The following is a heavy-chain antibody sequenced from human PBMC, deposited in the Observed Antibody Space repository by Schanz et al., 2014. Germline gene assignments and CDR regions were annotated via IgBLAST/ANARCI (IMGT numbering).Heavy chain of an antibody. J-gene: IGHJ4*02. CDR1: GYTFTGYH. V-gene: IGHV1-2*06. CDR2: INPNSGAA. D-gene: IGHD2-2*02. Sequence: QVQLVQSGAEVKKPGASVKVSCKASGYTFTGYHMHWVRQAPGQGLEWMGRINPNSGAANYAQKVQGRVSLTRDTSISTAYMELSSLRSADTAVYYCARARQRYPHDYWGQGTLVTVSS. CDR3: ARARQRYPHDY.